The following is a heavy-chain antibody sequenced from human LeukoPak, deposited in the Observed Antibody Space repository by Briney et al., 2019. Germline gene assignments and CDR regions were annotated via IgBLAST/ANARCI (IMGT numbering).Heavy chain of an antibody. Sequence: SQTLSLACTVSGGSISSYYWSWIRQPPGKGLEWIGYIYYSGSTDSNPSLKSRVTISVDTSKNQFSLKLRSVTAADTAVYYCARRPRNDILTGTPFGYWGQGILVTVSS. J-gene: IGHJ4*02. D-gene: IGHD3-9*01. CDR1: GGSISSYY. CDR2: IYYSGST. V-gene: IGHV4-59*01. CDR3: ARRPRNDILTGTPFGY.